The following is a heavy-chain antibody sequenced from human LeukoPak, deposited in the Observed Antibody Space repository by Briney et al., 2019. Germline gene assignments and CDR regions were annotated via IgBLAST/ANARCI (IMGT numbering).Heavy chain of an antibody. CDR1: GFTFSIYA. D-gene: IGHD3-22*01. CDR3: AKDQPNYYESNGHYYRRDGDY. CDR2: ISSGGDYT. Sequence: PGGSLRLSCAASGFTFSIYAMSWVRQAPGKGLEWVSSISSGGDYTYYAGSVKGRFTISRDNSKNTLYLQMNSLRAEDTAIYYCAKDQPNYYESNGHYYRRDGDYWGQGTLVTVSS. V-gene: IGHV3-23*01. J-gene: IGHJ4*02.